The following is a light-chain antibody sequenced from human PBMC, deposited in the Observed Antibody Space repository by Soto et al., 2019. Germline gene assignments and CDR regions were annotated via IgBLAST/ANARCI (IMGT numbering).Light chain of an antibody. Sequence: QSVLTQPPSVSGAPGQRVTISCTGSSSNIGAGYDVHWYQQLPGTAPKLLIYANSNRPSGVPDRFSGSKSGTSASLAITGLQAEDEADYYCQSYDSSHVVFGGGTKLTV. CDR2: ANS. CDR3: QSYDSSHVV. V-gene: IGLV1-40*01. CDR1: SSNIGAGYD. J-gene: IGLJ2*01.